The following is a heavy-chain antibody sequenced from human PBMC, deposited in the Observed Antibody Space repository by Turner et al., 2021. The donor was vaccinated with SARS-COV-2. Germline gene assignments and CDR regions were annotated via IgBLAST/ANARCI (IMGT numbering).Heavy chain of an antibody. CDR1: GGSICSTTYY. J-gene: IGHJ4*02. D-gene: IGHD4-17*01. Sequence: QLQLQESGPGLVKSSETLSLTCTASGGSICSTTYYWGWIRQPPGKGLEWIGTIYYSGSTYYNPSLKSRVTISVDTSKNQFSLRLNSVTAADTAVYYCARHSSMTTVTFNYWGQGTLVTVSS. V-gene: IGHV4-39*01. CDR3: ARHSSMTTVTFNY. CDR2: IYYSGST.